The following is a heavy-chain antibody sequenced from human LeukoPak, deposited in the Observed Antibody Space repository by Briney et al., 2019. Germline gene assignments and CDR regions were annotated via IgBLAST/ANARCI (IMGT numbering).Heavy chain of an antibody. CDR3: ASTEWNYAR. CDR1: GGSISSYY. V-gene: IGHV4-59*08. D-gene: IGHD1-7*01. J-gene: IGHJ4*02. Sequence: PSETLSLTCTVSGGSISSYYWSWMRQPPGKGLEWIGYIHYSGSTNYNPSLKSRVTISLDMSRTQFSLKLTSVTAADTAVYYCASTEWNYARWGQGTLVTVSS. CDR2: IHYSGST.